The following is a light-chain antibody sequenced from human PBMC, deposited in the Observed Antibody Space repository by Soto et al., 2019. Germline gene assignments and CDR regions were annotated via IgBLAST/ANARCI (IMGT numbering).Light chain of an antibody. V-gene: IGKV1-39*01. J-gene: IGKJ2*01. Sequence: DIQMTQSPSSLSASVGDRVTITCRASQSNSSYLNWYQQKPGKAPKLLIYAASSLQSGVPSRFSGSGYGTDFTLTISSLQPEDFATYYCQQSYSTPYTFGQGTKLEIK. CDR2: AAS. CDR1: QSNSSY. CDR3: QQSYSTPYT.